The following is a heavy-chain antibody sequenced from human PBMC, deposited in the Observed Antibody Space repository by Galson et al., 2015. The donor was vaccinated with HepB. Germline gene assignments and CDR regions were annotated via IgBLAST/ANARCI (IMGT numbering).Heavy chain of an antibody. CDR1: GFSFGFYA. Sequence: SLRLSCAASGFSFGFYALHWVRQAPGKGLEWVALISYDGDQKNYADSVKGRFTISRDNSKNTLYLQMNSLRLEDTAVYYCAVSRTWYNFDHLGQGTLVTVSS. CDR3: AVSRTWYNFDH. J-gene: IGHJ4*02. D-gene: IGHD6-13*01. CDR2: ISYDGDQK. V-gene: IGHV3-30-3*01.